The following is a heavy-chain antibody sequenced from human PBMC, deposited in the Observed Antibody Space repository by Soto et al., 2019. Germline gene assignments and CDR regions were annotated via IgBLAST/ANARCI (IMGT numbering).Heavy chain of an antibody. V-gene: IGHV3-7*03. CDR1: GFTFSTYW. CDR3: ARDRCSSTSCFFDY. J-gene: IGHJ4*02. CDR2: IKQDGSDK. Sequence: GGSLRLSCAASGFTFSTYWMGWVRQAPGKGLEWVANIKQDGSDKYYVDSVKGRFIISRDNTKNSLFLQMNSLRAEDTAVYYCARDRCSSTSCFFDYWGQGSPVTVS. D-gene: IGHD2-2*01.